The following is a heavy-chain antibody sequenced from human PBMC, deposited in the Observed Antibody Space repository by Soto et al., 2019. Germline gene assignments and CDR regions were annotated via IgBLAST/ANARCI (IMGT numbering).Heavy chain of an antibody. D-gene: IGHD2-15*01. V-gene: IGHV4-59*08. J-gene: IGHJ4*02. Sequence: SXTLSLTCTVSGGSISTYYWNWIVQPPGKGLEWIGYIFYSGSSNYNPSLKSRVTLSVDTSKNQFSLEVTSVTAVDTAVYYCARSSGFTNSWDYWGQGALVTVSS. CDR3: ARSSGFTNSWDY. CDR2: IFYSGSS. CDR1: GGSISTYY.